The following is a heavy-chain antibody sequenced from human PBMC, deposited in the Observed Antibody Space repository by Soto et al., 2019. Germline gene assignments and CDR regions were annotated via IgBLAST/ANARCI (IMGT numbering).Heavy chain of an antibody. V-gene: IGHV1-2*02. CDR3: ASDFRTRGWFRKEGNLEMDV. J-gene: IGHJ6*04. Sequence: ASLNVSFKTSGYPYTNSYIHWFLHSPLQWLELMGWIHPNTGGTNYAQNFQGRVTMTRDTSVSKVYMELNRLTSDDTAIYFCASDFRTRGWFRKEGNLEMDVWGKRNTVTVSS. CDR1: GYPYTNSY. CDR2: IHPNTGGT. D-gene: IGHD6-19*01.